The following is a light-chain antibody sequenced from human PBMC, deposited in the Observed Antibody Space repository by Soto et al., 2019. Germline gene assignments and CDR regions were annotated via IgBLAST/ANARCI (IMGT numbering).Light chain of an antibody. CDR1: SSDVGGYKY. J-gene: IGLJ3*02. V-gene: IGLV2-11*01. CDR3: CSCAGSYTLGV. CDR2: DVN. Sequence: QSALTQPRSVSGSPGQSVTISCTGTSSDVGGYKYVSWYQHHPGKVPRLMIYDVNKRPSGVPDRFSGSKSGNTASLTISGLQAEDEADYYCCSCAGSYTLGVFGGGTKVTVL.